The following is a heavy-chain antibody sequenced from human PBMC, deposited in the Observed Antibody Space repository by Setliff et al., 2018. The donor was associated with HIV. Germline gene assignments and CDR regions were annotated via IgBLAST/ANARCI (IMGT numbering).Heavy chain of an antibody. J-gene: IGHJ4*02. V-gene: IGHV3-53*01. Sequence: PGGSLRLSCAASGFTFSSNYMSWVRQAPGKGLEWVSVIYSGGYTYYADSVKGRFIVSRDDSKNTLFLEMSSLRAEDTAVYYCARGHYGAWGQGTLVTVSS. CDR2: IYSGGYT. CDR3: ARGHYGA. D-gene: IGHD4-17*01. CDR1: GFTFSSNY.